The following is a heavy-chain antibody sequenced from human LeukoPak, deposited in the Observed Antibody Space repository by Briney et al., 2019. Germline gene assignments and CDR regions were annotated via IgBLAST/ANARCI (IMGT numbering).Heavy chain of an antibody. Sequence: GGSLRLSCTASGFTFGDYAMSWVRQTPGKGLEWVGFIRSKGYGGTTEYAASVKGRFSISRDDSKSIAYLQLNSLKTEDTAVYYCTRYYDYVWGSYRYPDPFDFWGQGTLVTVSS. J-gene: IGHJ4*02. CDR2: IRSKGYGGTT. CDR1: GFTFGDYA. V-gene: IGHV3-49*04. D-gene: IGHD3-16*02. CDR3: TRYYDYVWGSYRYPDPFDF.